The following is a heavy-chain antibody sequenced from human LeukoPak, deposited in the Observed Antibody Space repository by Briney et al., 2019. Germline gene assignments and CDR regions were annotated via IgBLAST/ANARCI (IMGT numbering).Heavy chain of an antibody. CDR1: GFTFVSYA. CDR3: ATEKGDSPDY. J-gene: IGHJ4*02. CDR2: ISRSGGRA. Sequence: GGSLRLSCAASGFTFVSYAMSWVRQAPGKGLEWVSTISRSGGRAFYADSVKGRFTISRDNSKNTLFLQVNSLRVEDTAVYYCATEKGDSPDYWGQGTLVTVSS. D-gene: IGHD2-21*01. V-gene: IGHV3-23*01.